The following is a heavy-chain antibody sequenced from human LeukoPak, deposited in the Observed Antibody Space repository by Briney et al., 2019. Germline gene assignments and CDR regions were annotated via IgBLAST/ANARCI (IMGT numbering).Heavy chain of an antibody. CDR1: GGSFSGYY. Sequence: PSETLSLTCAVYGGSFSGYYWSWIRQPPGKGQEWIGEINHSGSTNYNPSLKSRVTISVDTSKNQFSLKLSSVTAADTAVYYCARGTVGATYGIDYWGQGTLVTVSS. J-gene: IGHJ4*02. D-gene: IGHD1-26*01. V-gene: IGHV4-34*01. CDR3: ARGTVGATYGIDY. CDR2: INHSGST.